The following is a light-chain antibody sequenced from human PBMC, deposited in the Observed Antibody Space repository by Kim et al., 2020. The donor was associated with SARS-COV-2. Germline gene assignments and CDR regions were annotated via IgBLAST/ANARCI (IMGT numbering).Light chain of an antibody. J-gene: IGLJ3*02. Sequence: SYELTQPLSVSVALGQTARITCGGNNIVNKNVHWYQQKPGQAPVLVIYRDTNRPSGIPERLSGSNSGNTATLTISRAQAGDEADYYCQVWDNTWMFGGGTQLTVL. CDR2: RDT. CDR1: NIVNKN. CDR3: QVWDNTWM. V-gene: IGLV3-9*01.